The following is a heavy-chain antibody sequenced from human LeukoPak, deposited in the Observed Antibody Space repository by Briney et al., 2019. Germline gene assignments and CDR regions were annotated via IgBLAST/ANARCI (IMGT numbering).Heavy chain of an antibody. CDR2: MSYDGSNK. CDR1: GFTFSRYA. Sequence: SGGSLRLSWAASGFTFSRYAMHWVRQAPGKGLEWVAVMSYDGSNKYYADSVKGRFTISRDNSENTLSLQMNSLRAEDTAVYYCARDWGSTVYWYFALWGRGTLVTVSS. D-gene: IGHD7-27*01. V-gene: IGHV3-30*04. CDR3: ARDWGSTVYWYFAL. J-gene: IGHJ2*01.